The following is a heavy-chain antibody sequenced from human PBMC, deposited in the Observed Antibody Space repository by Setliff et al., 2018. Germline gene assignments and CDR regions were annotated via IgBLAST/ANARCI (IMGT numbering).Heavy chain of an antibody. D-gene: IGHD6-6*01. V-gene: IGHV4-34*01. CDR2: INHSGST. CDR1: GGSFSGYY. CDR3: ARGRNIAARLLDS. Sequence: PSETLSLTCAVYGGSFSGYYWSWIRQPPGKGLEWIGEINHSGSTNYKPSLKSRATISVDTSKDQFSLKLISMTAADTAVYYCARGRNIAARLLDSWGQGTLVTVSS. J-gene: IGHJ4*02.